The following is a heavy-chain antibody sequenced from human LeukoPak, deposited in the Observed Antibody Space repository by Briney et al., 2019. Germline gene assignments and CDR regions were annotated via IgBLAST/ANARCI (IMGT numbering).Heavy chain of an antibody. D-gene: IGHD1-26*01. CDR2: IYYSGST. CDR1: GGSISSYY. V-gene: IGHV4-59*12. J-gene: IGHJ3*02. Sequence: SETLSLTCTVSGGSISSYYWSWIRQPPGKGLEWIGYIYYSGSTNYNPSLKSRVTISVDTSKNQFSLKLSSVTAADTAVYYCARGEDGRDAFDIWGQGTMVTVSS. CDR3: ARGEDGRDAFDI.